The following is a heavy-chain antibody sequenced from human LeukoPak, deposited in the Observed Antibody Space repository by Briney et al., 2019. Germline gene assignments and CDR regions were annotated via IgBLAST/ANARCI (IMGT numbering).Heavy chain of an antibody. CDR3: ARHLLSGDFWGIDY. CDR2: ISSSGTYI. V-gene: IGHV3-21*01. J-gene: IGHJ4*02. Sequence: PGGSLRLSCAASRSTFSSYSMIWVRQAPGKGLKWVSSISSSGTYIYYADSLKGRFTISRDNAANSLYLQMNSLRAEDTAAYYCARHLLSGDFWGIDYWGQGTLVTVSS. D-gene: IGHD3-16*01. CDR1: RSTFSSYS.